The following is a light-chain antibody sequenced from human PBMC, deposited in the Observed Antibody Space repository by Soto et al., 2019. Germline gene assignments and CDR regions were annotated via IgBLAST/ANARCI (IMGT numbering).Light chain of an antibody. V-gene: IGKV3-20*01. Sequence: EIVLTQSPGTLSLSPGERATLSCRASQSVSSSYLAWYQQKPGQDPRLLIYGASSSATGIPDRFSGSGSGTDFTLTISRLEPEDFAVYYCQQYGSSPTFGQGTKVEIK. CDR1: QSVSSSY. CDR3: QQYGSSPT. CDR2: GAS. J-gene: IGKJ1*01.